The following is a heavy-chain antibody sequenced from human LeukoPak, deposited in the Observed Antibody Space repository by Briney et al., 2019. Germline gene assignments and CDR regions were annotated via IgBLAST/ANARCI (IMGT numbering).Heavy chain of an antibody. CDR3: ARHSSSWSPNPDY. CDR1: GGSFNTYY. CDR2: INHTGTT. D-gene: IGHD6-13*01. Sequence: SETLSLTSAVYGGSFNTYYWNWIRQSPGKGLEWIGEINHTGTTNSNPSLNSRVTISVDTTKNQFSLKLSSVTAADTAVYYCARHSSSWSPNPDYWGQGTLVIVSS. J-gene: IGHJ4*02. V-gene: IGHV4-34*01.